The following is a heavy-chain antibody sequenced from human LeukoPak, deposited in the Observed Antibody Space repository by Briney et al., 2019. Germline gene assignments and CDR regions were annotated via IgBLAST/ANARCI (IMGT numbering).Heavy chain of an antibody. Sequence: ASVTVSFTGSGYGFTIVGISWERQARGQGLEWMGLISPYHANTRYVQKLQGRVTMPTDTSTSTAYMELSSMAFYDTAVHYCARAGSGSGWYFDYWGQGTLVTVSA. D-gene: IGHD6-19*01. J-gene: IGHJ4*02. CDR1: GYGFTIVG. CDR2: ISPYHANT. CDR3: ARAGSGSGWYFDY. V-gene: IGHV1-18*01.